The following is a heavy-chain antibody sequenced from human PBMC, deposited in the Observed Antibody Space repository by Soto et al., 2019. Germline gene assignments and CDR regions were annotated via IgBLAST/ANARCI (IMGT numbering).Heavy chain of an antibody. CDR2: ITSRGPTM. CDR3: ARDRSDPRPNGFDF. CDR1: GFTFSDYY. D-gene: IGHD3-16*02. Sequence: GGSLRLSCAASGFTFSDYYMSWIRQAPGKGLEWVSYITSRGPTMSYADSVKGRFTISRDNARNSLYLQMNSLRVEDTAVYYCARDRSDPRPNGFDFWGQGTMVTVSS. J-gene: IGHJ3*01. V-gene: IGHV3-11*01.